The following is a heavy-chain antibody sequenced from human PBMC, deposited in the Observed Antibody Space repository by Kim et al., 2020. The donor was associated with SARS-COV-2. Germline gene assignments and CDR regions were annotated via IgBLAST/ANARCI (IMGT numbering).Heavy chain of an antibody. J-gene: IGHJ3*02. CDR3: ARDTRGYSYGHDAFDI. Sequence: SVKGRFTISRDNSKNTLYLQMNSLRAEDTAVYYCARDTRGYSYGHDAFDIWGQGTMVTVSS. V-gene: IGHV3-30*01. D-gene: IGHD5-18*01.